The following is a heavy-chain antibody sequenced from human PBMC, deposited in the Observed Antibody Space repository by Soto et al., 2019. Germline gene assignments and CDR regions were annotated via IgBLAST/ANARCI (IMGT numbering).Heavy chain of an antibody. D-gene: IGHD6-13*01. Sequence: PSETLSLNSTVAGGSIVGFCGSCIRQPPKKGLEWIGYIYYTGITNYNPSLKSRLTISVDTSKNQFTLQLTSVTVADTAVYYCARDLKYNNSWKEYLHSWGQGTLVTVSS. CDR1: GGSIVGFC. CDR3: ARDLKYNNSWKEYLHS. V-gene: IGHV4-59*01. J-gene: IGHJ4*02. CDR2: IYYTGIT.